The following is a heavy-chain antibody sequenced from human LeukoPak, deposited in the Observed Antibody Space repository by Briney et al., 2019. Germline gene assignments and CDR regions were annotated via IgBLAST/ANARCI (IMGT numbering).Heavy chain of an antibody. CDR1: GFSFSGHW. J-gene: IGHJ4*02. CDR2: IKADGSEK. D-gene: IGHD1-26*01. V-gene: IGHV3-7*05. Sequence: GGSLRLSCAASGFSFSGHWMNWVRQPPGKGLEWVANIKADGSEKYYVDSVKGRFTISRDDAKRTVDLQMDNLRAEDTAIYYCAYRNNFEYWGQGALVTISS. CDR3: AYRNNFEY.